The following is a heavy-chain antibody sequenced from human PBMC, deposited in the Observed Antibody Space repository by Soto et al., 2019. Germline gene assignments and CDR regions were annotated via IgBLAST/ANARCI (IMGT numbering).Heavy chain of an antibody. CDR3: VKGTGYSSSWYVY. V-gene: IGHV3-64D*06. D-gene: IGHD6-13*01. CDR2: ISSNGGST. Sequence: GGSLRLSCSASGFTFSSYAMHWVRQAPGKGLEYVSAISSNGGSTYYADSVKGRFTISRDNSKNTLYLQMSSLRAEDTAVYYCVKGTGYSSSWYVYWGQGTLVTVSS. CDR1: GFTFSSYA. J-gene: IGHJ4*02.